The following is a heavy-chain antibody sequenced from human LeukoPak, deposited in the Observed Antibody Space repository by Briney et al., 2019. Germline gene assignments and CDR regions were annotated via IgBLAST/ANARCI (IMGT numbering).Heavy chain of an antibody. Sequence: ETLSLTCTVSGGSISSYYWSWIRQPPGKGLEWIGYIYYSGSTNYNPSLKSRVTISVDTSKNQFSLKLSSVTAADTAVYFCARLYSSGWYYFDHWGQGTLVTVSS. CDR3: ARLYSSGWYYFDH. D-gene: IGHD6-19*01. CDR2: IYYSGST. J-gene: IGHJ4*02. CDR1: GGSISSYY. V-gene: IGHV4-59*01.